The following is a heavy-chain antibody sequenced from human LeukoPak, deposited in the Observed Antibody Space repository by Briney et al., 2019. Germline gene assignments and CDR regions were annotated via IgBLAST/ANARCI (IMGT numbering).Heavy chain of an antibody. D-gene: IGHD1-26*01. CDR1: GFSFSSYG. Sequence: GMSLRLSCAASGFSFSSYGVHWVRHTPGKGLEWVAVISYDGGIEHYADSVKSRFTISRDNSKNMLYLQMNSLRAEDTAVYYCATGPAELQINYNFDYWGQGTLVTVSS. CDR3: ATGPAELQINYNFDY. CDR2: ISYDGGIE. J-gene: IGHJ4*02. V-gene: IGHV3-30*03.